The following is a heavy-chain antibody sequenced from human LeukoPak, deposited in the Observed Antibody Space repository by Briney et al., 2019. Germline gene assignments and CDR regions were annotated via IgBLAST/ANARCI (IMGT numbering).Heavy chain of an antibody. Sequence: GGSLRLSCAVSGFTFSTHWMSWVRQIPGKGLEWVASVVPDGRVQYYVDSMKGRFTISRDNAKNSLYLQMNSLRAEDTAVYYCARGDVDYWGQGTLVTVSS. V-gene: IGHV3-7*01. J-gene: IGHJ4*02. CDR3: ARGDVDY. CDR1: GFTFSTHW. CDR2: VVPDGRVQ.